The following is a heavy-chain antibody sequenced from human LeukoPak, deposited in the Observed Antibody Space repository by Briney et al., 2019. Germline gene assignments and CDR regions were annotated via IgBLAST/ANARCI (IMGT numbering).Heavy chain of an antibody. CDR2: ISGSTSSI. V-gene: IGHV3-48*01. D-gene: IGHD5-12*01. CDR1: GFTVSSNY. CDR3: ARGHSGYDFRVY. Sequence: GGSLRLSCATSGFTVSSNYMNWVRQAPGKGLEWLSFISGSTSSIYYADSVKGRFTISRDNAKNSLFLQMNSLRAEDSAVYYCARGHSGYDFRVYWGQGILVTVSS. J-gene: IGHJ4*02.